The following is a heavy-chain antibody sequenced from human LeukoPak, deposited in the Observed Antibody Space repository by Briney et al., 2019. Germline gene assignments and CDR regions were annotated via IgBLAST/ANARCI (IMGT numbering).Heavy chain of an antibody. Sequence: SETLSLTCTVSGGSISRYYWSWIRQPPGKGLEWIGYIYYSGSTNYNSSLKSRVTISVDTSKNQFSLKLGSATAADTAVYYCARLLYDSRGYYYFDYWGQGTLVTVSS. CDR2: IYYSGST. D-gene: IGHD3-22*01. V-gene: IGHV4-59*08. J-gene: IGHJ4*02. CDR3: ARLLYDSRGYYYFDY. CDR1: GGSISRYY.